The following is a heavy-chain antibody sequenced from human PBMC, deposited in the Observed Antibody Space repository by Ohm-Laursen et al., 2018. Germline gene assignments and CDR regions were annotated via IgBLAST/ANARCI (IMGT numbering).Heavy chain of an antibody. CDR1: GFSFSSYA. D-gene: IGHD6-19*01. Sequence: SLRLSCAAAGFSFSSYAMHWVRQAPGKGLEWLTFISYDGSNEQYADSVKGRFTVSRDNSKDTLFLQMNSLTTEDTAVYYCAKDRYGSGSNWFDPWGQGTLVTVSS. CDR2: ISYDGSNE. J-gene: IGHJ5*02. CDR3: AKDRYGSGSNWFDP. V-gene: IGHV3-30*18.